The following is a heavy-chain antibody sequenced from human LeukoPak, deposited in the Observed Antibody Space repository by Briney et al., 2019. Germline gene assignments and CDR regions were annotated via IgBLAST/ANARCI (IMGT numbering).Heavy chain of an antibody. Sequence: PSETLSLACSVSGGSIGKYHWTWIRQPPGKRLEWIGYVYYTGNLNYNPSLDHRVSLSIDTSKNQFSLSLSSVTAADTAVYYCATPLGGSSGWYGARPYYFDYWGQGTLVTVSS. CDR3: ATPLGGSSGWYGARPYYFDY. D-gene: IGHD6-19*01. V-gene: IGHV4-59*03. CDR1: GGSIGKYH. CDR2: VYYTGNL. J-gene: IGHJ4*02.